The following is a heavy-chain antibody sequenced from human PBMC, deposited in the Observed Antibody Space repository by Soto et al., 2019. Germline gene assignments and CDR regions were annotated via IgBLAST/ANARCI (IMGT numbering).Heavy chain of an antibody. V-gene: IGHV3-23*01. Sequence: HPGGSLRLSCAASGFSFTSYALSWVCQAPGKGLEWVSTISGSDGKTYYADSVKGRFSISRDTSKTTLYLQMNSLRVEDTAVYYCARWSFLDYWGQGTRVTVSS. D-gene: IGHD1-26*01. CDR2: ISGSDGKT. J-gene: IGHJ4*02. CDR1: GFSFTSYA. CDR3: ARWSFLDY.